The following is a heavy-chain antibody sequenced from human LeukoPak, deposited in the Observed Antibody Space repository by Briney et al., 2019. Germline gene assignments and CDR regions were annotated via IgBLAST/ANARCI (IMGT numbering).Heavy chain of an antibody. Sequence: ASVKVSCKASGYTFTGYYMHWVRQAPGQGLEWMGWINPNSGGTNYAQKFQGRVTMTRDTSISTAYMELSRLRSDATAVYYCARVYSSSSYFDYWGQGTLVTVSS. J-gene: IGHJ4*02. CDR1: GYTFTGYY. CDR3: ARVYSSSSYFDY. D-gene: IGHD6-13*01. CDR2: INPNSGGT. V-gene: IGHV1-2*02.